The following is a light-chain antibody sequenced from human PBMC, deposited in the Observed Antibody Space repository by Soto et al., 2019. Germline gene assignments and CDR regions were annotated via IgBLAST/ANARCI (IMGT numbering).Light chain of an antibody. Sequence: EVVLTQSPGTLSLSAGARATLSCRASQIVSSTYLAWYQQRHGQAPRLLMYGASSRATGIPDRFSGGVSETDVTITISRLESEDASVYYCQQYGISTFTFGGGTKVDIK. CDR2: GAS. V-gene: IGKV3-20*01. J-gene: IGKJ4*01. CDR3: QQYGISTFT. CDR1: QIVSSTY.